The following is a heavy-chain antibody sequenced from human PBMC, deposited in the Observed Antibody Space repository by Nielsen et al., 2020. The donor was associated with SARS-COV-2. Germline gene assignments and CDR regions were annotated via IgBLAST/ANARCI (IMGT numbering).Heavy chain of an antibody. V-gene: IGHV1-46*01. CDR2: ISPSGGST. CDR3: ARAPYYDFWSGYPAYDYYFDY. J-gene: IGHJ4*02. CDR1: GYTFTSYY. Sequence: ASVKVSCKASGYTFTSYYMHWVRQAPGQGLEWMGIISPSGGSTSYAQKFQGRVTMTRDTSTSTVYMELSSLRSEDTAVYYCARAPYYDFWSGYPAYDYYFDYWGQGTLVTVSS. D-gene: IGHD3-3*01.